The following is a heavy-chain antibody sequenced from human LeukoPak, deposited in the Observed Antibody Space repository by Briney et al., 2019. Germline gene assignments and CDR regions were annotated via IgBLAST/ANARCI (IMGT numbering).Heavy chain of an antibody. CDR2: ISSNGGST. D-gene: IGHD4-17*01. Sequence: GGSLRLSCAASGFTFSSYAMHWVRQAPGKGLEYVSAISSNGGSTYYANSVKGRFTISRDNSKNTLYLQMGSLRAEDMAVYYCARDVGATVTTGGMDVWGQGTTVTVSS. V-gene: IGHV3-64*01. J-gene: IGHJ6*02. CDR3: ARDVGATVTTGGMDV. CDR1: GFTFSSYA.